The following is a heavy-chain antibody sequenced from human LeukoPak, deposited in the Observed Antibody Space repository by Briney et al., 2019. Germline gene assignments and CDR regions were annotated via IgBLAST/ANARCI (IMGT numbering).Heavy chain of an antibody. CDR3: ARVPGGSSGWSYYFDY. CDR2: IYHSGTT. D-gene: IGHD6-19*01. J-gene: IGHJ4*02. V-gene: IGHV4-4*02. CDR1: GGSITSVTW. Sequence: SETLSLTCAVSGGSITSVTWWSWVRQPPGKGLEWIGEIYHSGTTNYNPSLKSRVTISVDKSKKQFSLKLSSVTAADTAVYYCARVPGGSSGWSYYFDYWGQGSQVTVSS.